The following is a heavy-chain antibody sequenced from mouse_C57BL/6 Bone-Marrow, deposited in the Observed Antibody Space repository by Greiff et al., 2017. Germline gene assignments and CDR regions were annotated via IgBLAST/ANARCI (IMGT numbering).Heavy chain of an antibody. CDR3: ARQGGFITTWGYFDV. CDR2: IYPGDGDT. D-gene: IGHD1-1*01. CDR1: GYAFSSSW. V-gene: IGHV1-82*01. J-gene: IGHJ1*03. Sequence: QVQLKESGPELVKPGASVKISCKASGYAFSSSWMNWVKQRPGKGLEWIGRIYPGDGDTNYNGKFKGKATLTADKSSSTAYMQLSSLTSEDSAVYFCARQGGFITTWGYFDVWGTGTTVTVSS.